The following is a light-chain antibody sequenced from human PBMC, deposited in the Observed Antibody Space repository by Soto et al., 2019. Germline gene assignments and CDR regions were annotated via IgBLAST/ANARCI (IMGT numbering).Light chain of an antibody. CDR1: LSLLHSNGYDY. CDR2: LGS. J-gene: IGKJ1*01. CDR3: MQALQTPPT. V-gene: IGKV2-28*01. Sequence: DIVMTQSPLSLPVTPGESASISCRSSLSLLHSNGYDYLDWYLQKPGQSPQLLIYLGSNRASGVPDRFSGSGSGTDFTLRISRMEAEDVGVYYCMQALQTPPTFGQGTKVEVK.